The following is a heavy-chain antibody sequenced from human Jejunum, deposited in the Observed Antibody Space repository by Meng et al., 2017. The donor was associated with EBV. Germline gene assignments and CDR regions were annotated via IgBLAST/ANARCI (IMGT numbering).Heavy chain of an antibody. CDR2: IYHGGGP. CDR1: GGSMSDNYW. J-gene: IGHJ4*02. V-gene: IGHV4-4*02. Sequence: HAHVEGQRQSRAKPSGTLSLICVVSGGSMSDNYWWSWVRQPPGKGLEWLGEIYHGGGPNYNPSLERRVTISVDKSKTQFSLKLNSVTVADTAAYYCAGNGYYALEYWGPGILVTVSS. CDR3: AGNGYYALEY. D-gene: IGHD3-22*01.